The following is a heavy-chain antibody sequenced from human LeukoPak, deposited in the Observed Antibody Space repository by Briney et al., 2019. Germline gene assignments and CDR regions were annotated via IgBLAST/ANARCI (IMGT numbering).Heavy chain of an antibody. J-gene: IGHJ5*02. CDR3: ARGQRFLVPDWFDP. Sequence: GGSLRLSCAASGFTFDDYGMSWVRQAPGKGLEWVSGINWNGGSTGYADSEKGRFTISRDNAKNSLYLQMNSLRAEDTALYYCARGQRFLVPDWFDPWGQGTLVTVSS. CDR1: GFTFDDYG. V-gene: IGHV3-20*04. D-gene: IGHD3-3*01. CDR2: INWNGGST.